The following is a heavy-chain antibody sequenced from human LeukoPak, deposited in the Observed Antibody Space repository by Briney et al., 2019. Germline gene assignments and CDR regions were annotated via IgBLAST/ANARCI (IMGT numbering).Heavy chain of an antibody. CDR1: GGSISSGGYY. J-gene: IGHJ4*02. D-gene: IGHD3-10*01. Sequence: PSQTLSLTCTVSGGSISSGGYYWSWIRQHPGKGLEWIGYIYYSGSTYYNPSLKSRVTISVDTSKNQFSLKLSSVTAADTAVYYCARLRAGRSMVDYWGQGTLVTVSS. V-gene: IGHV4-31*03. CDR2: IYYSGST. CDR3: ARLRAGRSMVDY.